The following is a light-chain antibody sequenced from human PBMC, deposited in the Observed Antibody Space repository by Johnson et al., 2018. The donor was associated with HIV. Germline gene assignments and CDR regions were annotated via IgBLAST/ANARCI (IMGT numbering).Light chain of an antibody. CDR3: GTWDSSLSAVYV. V-gene: IGLV1-51*02. Sequence: QSVLTQPPSVSAAPGQKVTISCSGSSSNIGNNYVSWYQQLPGTAPKLLIYENNKRPSGIPDRFSGSKSGTSATLGITGLQTGDEADYYCGTWDSSLSAVYVFGTGTMVTVL. CDR1: SSNIGNNY. J-gene: IGLJ1*01. CDR2: ENN.